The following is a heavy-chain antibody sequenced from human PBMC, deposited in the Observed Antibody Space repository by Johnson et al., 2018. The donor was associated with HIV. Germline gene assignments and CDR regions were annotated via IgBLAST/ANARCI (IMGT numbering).Heavy chain of an antibody. D-gene: IGHD3-10*01. J-gene: IGHJ3*02. Sequence: VQLVESGGGLVQPGGSLRLSCAASGFTFTSYTVSWVRPAPGKGLEWVSAISGSGASRYFADSVKGRFTISRDNSKNTLYLQMNSLRVEDTAVYYCASSYSESDAFDIWGQGTMVTVSS. CDR3: ASSYSESDAFDI. CDR1: GFTFTSYT. V-gene: IGHV3-23*04. CDR2: ISGSGASR.